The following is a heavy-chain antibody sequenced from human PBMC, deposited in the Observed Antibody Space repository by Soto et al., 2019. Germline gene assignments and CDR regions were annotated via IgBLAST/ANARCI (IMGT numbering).Heavy chain of an antibody. CDR1: GGSFSGYY. Sequence: SGTLSLTCAVYGGSFSGYYWSWIRQPPGKGLEWIGEINHSGSTNYNPSLKSRVTISVDTSKNQFSLKLSSVTAADTAVYYCAKSPLGRYYYYYYYMDVWGKGTTVTVSS. CDR2: INHSGST. V-gene: IGHV4-34*01. CDR3: AKSPLGRYYYYYYYMDV. J-gene: IGHJ6*03. D-gene: IGHD7-27*01.